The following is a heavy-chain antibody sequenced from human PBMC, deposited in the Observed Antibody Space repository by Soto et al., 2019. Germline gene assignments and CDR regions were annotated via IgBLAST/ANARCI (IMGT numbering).Heavy chain of an antibody. CDR3: SRDSYGDSAGDYYYYMDV. CDR2: IYYNGNT. Sequence: SETLSLTCSVSGGSISSHSHYWGWIRQPPGKGLEWIGYIYYNGNTNYNPSLKSRVTISLYASKNQFSLKLTSVTAADTAVYYCSRDSYGDSAGDYYYYMDVWGRGTTVTVSS. CDR1: GGSISSHSHY. V-gene: IGHV4-61*05. J-gene: IGHJ6*03. D-gene: IGHD4-17*01.